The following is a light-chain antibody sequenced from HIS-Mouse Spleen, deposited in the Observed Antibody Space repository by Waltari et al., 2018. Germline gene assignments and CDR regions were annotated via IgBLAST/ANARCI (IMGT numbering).Light chain of an antibody. CDR1: QGISSA. J-gene: IGKJ5*01. CDR3: QQFNSYPVT. V-gene: IGKV1-13*02. CDR2: DAS. Sequence: AIQLTQSPSSLSASVGDRVTITCRASQGISSALAWYQQKPGKAPKLLIYDASSLESGVPSRFSGSGSGTDFTLTISSLQPEEFATYYCQQFNSYPVTFGQGTRLEIK.